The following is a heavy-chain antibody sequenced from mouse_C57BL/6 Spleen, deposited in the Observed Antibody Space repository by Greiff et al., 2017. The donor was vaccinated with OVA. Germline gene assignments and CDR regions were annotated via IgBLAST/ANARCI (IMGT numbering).Heavy chain of an antibody. Sequence: EVQLKESGAELVRPGASVKLSCTASGFNIKDDYMHWVKQRPEQGLEWIGWIDPENGDTEYASKFQGKATITADTSSNTAYLQLSSLTSEDTAVYYCTTAFIYYYGSSYAMDYWGQGPSVTVSS. CDR3: TTAFIYYYGSSYAMDY. CDR1: GFNIKDDY. V-gene: IGHV14-4*01. D-gene: IGHD1-1*01. CDR2: IDPENGDT. J-gene: IGHJ4*01.